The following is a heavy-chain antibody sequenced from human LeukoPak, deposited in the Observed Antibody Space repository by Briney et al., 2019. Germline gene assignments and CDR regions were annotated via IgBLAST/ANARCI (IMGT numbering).Heavy chain of an antibody. CDR2: MNPNNGDT. Sequence: ASVKVSCKASGYTFTTYDVNWVRQATGQGLEWMGWMNPNNGDTGYAQKFQGRVTMTRDTSISTAYMELSSLRSEDTAVYYCARGRTDYYDGSASFPALGYWGQGTLVTVSS. D-gene: IGHD3-22*01. V-gene: IGHV1-8*01. J-gene: IGHJ4*02. CDR3: ARGRTDYYDGSASFPALGY. CDR1: GYTFTTYD.